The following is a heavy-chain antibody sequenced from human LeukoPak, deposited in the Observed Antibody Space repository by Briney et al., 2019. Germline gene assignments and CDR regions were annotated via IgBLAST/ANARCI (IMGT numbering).Heavy chain of an antibody. CDR2: ISGSGGST. V-gene: IGHV3-23*01. CDR1: GFTFSSYA. D-gene: IGHD3-10*01. Sequence: GGSLRLSCAASGFTFSSYAMSWVRQAPGKGLEWVSAISGSGGSTYSADSVKGRFTISRDNSKNTLYLQMNSLRAEDTAVYYCAKLTYGSGTYGAFDYWGQGTLVTVST. CDR3: AKLTYGSGTYGAFDY. J-gene: IGHJ4*02.